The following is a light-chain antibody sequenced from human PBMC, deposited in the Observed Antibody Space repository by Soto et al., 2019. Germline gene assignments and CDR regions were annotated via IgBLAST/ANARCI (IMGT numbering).Light chain of an antibody. CDR1: QDIRTH. J-gene: IGKJ5*01. CDR3: QQYENLPT. CDR2: GAS. Sequence: DIQMTHSPSSLSSSVWDIFSVTCQASQDIRTHLNWFQQKPGKAPKLLIYGASYFEIGVPSRFSGGGSGTDFTLSISSLQPEDSATYYCQQYENLPTFGQGTRLEIK. V-gene: IGKV1-33*01.